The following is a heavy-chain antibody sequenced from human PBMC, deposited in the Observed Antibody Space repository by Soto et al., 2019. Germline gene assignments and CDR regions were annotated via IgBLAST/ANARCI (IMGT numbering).Heavy chain of an antibody. CDR3: ARDGGYYSFDY. CDR2: ISAYSGDT. J-gene: IGHJ4*02. CDR1: GYTCTSYG. D-gene: IGHD6-13*01. V-gene: IGHV1-18*01. Sequence: QVQLVQSGVEVKKPGASEKVCCNASGYTCTSYGISWVRQAPGQGLEWMGWISAYSGDTNYAQKFQGRVTMTTDTSTTTAYMELRSLRSDDTAVYYCARDGGYYSFDYWGQGTLVTVSS.